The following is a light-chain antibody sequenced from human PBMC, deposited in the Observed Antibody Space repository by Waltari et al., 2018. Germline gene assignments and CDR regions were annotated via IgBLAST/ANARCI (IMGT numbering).Light chain of an antibody. CDR2: GAS. Sequence: LSLSPGERATLSCRASQSVSTTYLAWYQHKVGQAPRLLIYGASSRATGIPDRFSGSGSGTDFTLTISRLEPEDFAVYYCQHYGNSPPITFGQGTHWRLN. CDR1: QSVSTTY. V-gene: IGKV3-20*01. CDR3: QHYGNSPPIT. J-gene: IGKJ5*01.